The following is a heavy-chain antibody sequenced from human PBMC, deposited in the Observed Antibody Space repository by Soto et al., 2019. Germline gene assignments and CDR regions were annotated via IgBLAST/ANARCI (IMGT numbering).Heavy chain of an antibody. V-gene: IGHV3-7*04. Sequence: GGSLRLSCAASGFTFSSYGMYWVRQAPGKGLEWVANIKQDGSEKYYVDSVKGRFTISRDNAKNSLYRQMNSLRAEDTAVYYCARGYCSGGSCYSGEHLDYYYYYYMDVWGKGTTVTVSS. CDR2: IKQDGSEK. CDR1: GFTFSSYG. J-gene: IGHJ6*03. D-gene: IGHD2-15*01. CDR3: ARGYCSGGSCYSGEHLDYYYYYYMDV.